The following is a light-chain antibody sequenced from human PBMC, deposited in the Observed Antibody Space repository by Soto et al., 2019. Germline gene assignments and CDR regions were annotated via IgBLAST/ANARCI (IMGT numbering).Light chain of an antibody. CDR1: QSISRW. J-gene: IGKJ4*01. CDR3: QHFNSYPLT. V-gene: IGKV1-5*03. CDR2: MAS. Sequence: DIQMTQSPSTLSASVGDRVTITCRASQSISRWLAGFQQKPGKAPELLIYMASSLESGAPSRFSGSGSGTEFTLTISSLQTDDFETYYCQHFNSYPLTFGGGTKVEIK.